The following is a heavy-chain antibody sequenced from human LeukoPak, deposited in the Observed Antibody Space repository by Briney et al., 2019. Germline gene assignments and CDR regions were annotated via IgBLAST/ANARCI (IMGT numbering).Heavy chain of an antibody. CDR1: GFTFSSYA. CDR2: LSYDGSNT. V-gene: IGHV3-30-3*01. Sequence: PGKSLRLSCAASGFTFSSYAMHWVRQAPGKGLEWVAVLSYDGSNTYHADSVKGRFTISRDNSKNTLYLQMNSPRPEDTAVYYCARVPGIAATAYYYYAVDVWGQGTTVTVSS. J-gene: IGHJ6*02. D-gene: IGHD6-13*01. CDR3: ARVPGIAATAYYYYAVDV.